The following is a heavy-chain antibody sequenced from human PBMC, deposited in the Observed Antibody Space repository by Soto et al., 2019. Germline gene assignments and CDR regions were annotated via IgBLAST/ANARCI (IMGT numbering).Heavy chain of an antibody. CDR2: IHYTGTT. CDR3: ARDTYRSTPVRAFDI. D-gene: IGHD6-13*01. V-gene: IGHV4-59*01. Sequence: QVQLQESGTGLVKPSETLSLPCNISGGTISSYYWYWVRQPPGKGLEFIGFIHYTGTTNYNPSLKSRVTISVDTYTQFSLKLRSVTAADTSVYYCARDTYRSTPVRAFDIWGQGTMVTVSP. CDR1: GGTISSYY. J-gene: IGHJ3*02.